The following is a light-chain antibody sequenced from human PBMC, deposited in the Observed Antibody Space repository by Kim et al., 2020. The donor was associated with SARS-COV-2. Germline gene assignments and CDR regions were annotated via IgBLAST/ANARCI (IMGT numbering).Light chain of an antibody. Sequence: SSELTQDPAVSVALGQTVRITCQGDSLRSYYASWYQQKPGQAPVLVIYGKNNRPSGIPDRFPGSSSGNTASLTITGAQAEDEADYYCNSRDSSSNHLAFG. CDR2: GKN. CDR3: NSRDSSSNHLA. J-gene: IGLJ2*01. V-gene: IGLV3-19*01. CDR1: SLRSYY.